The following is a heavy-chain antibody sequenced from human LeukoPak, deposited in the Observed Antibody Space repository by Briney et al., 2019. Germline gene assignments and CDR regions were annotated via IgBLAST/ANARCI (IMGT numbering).Heavy chain of an antibody. V-gene: IGHV4-34*01. CDR1: GGSFSGYY. CDR2: INHSGST. J-gene: IGHJ4*02. D-gene: IGHD3-10*01. CDR3: ARLPTLWFGETGFDY. Sequence: PSETLSLTCAVYGGSFSGYYWSWIRQPPGKGLEWIGEINHSGSTNYNPSLKSRVTISVDTSKNLFSLKLSSVTAADTAVYYCARLPTLWFGETGFDYWGQGTLVTVSS.